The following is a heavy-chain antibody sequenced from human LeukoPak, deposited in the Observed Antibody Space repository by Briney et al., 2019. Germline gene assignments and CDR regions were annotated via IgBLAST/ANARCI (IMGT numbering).Heavy chain of an antibody. J-gene: IGHJ4*02. CDR3: TREFMTTVRELTRYYLDY. V-gene: IGHV1-18*04. D-gene: IGHD3-10*01. Sequence: VASVKVSCKASGYSFTTYGFTWVRQAPGQGLEWMGWISPYNDNRNYARKFQGRVTMTTDTSTNTVYMELRSLRSDDTAVYYCTREFMTTVRELTRYYLDYWGQGTLVTVSS. CDR1: GYSFTTYG. CDR2: ISPYNDNR.